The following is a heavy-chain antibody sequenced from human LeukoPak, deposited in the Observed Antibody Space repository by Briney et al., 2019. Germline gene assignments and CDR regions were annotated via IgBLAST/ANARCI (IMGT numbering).Heavy chain of an antibody. V-gene: IGHV3-30*18. CDR1: GFTFSTYG. CDR3: VKVGLVGATTRDRSYFDY. D-gene: IGHD1-26*01. J-gene: IGHJ4*02. Sequence: GGSLRLSCAASGFTFSTYGLHWVRQALGKGLEWVAIISYDESYKYYADSVKGRFTISRDNSKNTLYLQMNSLRAEDTAVYYCVKVGLVGATTRDRSYFDYWGQGALVTVSS. CDR2: ISYDESYK.